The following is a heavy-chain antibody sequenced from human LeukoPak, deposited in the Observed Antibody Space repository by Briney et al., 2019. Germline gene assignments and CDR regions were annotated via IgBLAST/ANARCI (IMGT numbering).Heavy chain of an antibody. CDR2: ISSRSSTI. Sequence: PGGSLRLSCAASGFTFSSHGMSWVRQAPGKGLEWVSYISSRSSTIYYADSVKGRFTISRDNAKNSLYLQMNSLRAEDTAVYYCASGPNTIYYDSSGYYLDYWGQGTLVTVSS. V-gene: IGHV3-48*04. J-gene: IGHJ4*02. CDR3: ASGPNTIYYDSSGYYLDY. CDR1: GFTFSSHG. D-gene: IGHD3-22*01.